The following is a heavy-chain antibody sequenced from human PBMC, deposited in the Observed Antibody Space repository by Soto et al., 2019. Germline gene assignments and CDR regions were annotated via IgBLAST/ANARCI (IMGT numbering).Heavy chain of an antibody. V-gene: IGHV3-33*01. CDR2: IWYDGSNK. D-gene: IGHD2-15*01. J-gene: IGHJ6*02. CDR1: GFTFSSYG. CDR3: ARELLPHTGYYGMDV. Sequence: QVQLVESGGGVVQPGRSLRLSCAASGFTFSSYGMHWVRQAPGKGLEWVAVIWYDGSNKYYADSVKGRFTISRDNSKNTLYLQMNSLRAEDTAVYYCARELLPHTGYYGMDVWGQGTTVTVSS.